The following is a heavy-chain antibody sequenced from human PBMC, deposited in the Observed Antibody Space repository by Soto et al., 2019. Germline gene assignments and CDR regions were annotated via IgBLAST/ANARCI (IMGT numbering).Heavy chain of an antibody. J-gene: IGHJ4*01. CDR3: AKARVYYYVSGAFGDY. CDR1: GLTFSSYS. CDR2: TSSSSSYI. Sequence: PGGSLRLSCAASGLTFSSYSMNWVRQAPGKGLEWVSSTSSSSSYIYYADSVKGRFTISRDNAKNSLYLQMNSLRAEDTAVYYRAKARVYYYVSGAFGDYWGHGTLVTVSS. D-gene: IGHD3-22*01. V-gene: IGHV3-21*01.